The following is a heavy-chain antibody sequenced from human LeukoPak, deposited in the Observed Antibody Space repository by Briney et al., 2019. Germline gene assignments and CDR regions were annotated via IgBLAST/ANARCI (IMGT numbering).Heavy chain of an antibody. V-gene: IGHV1-24*01. CDR3: ARGFPMSRGAPDY. CDR1: GYTLTELS. J-gene: IGHJ4*02. Sequence: ASVKVSCKVSGYTLTELSMHWVRQAPGKGLEWMGGFDPEDGETIYAQKFQGRVTITRDTSASTAYMELSSLRSEDTAVYYCARGFPMSRGAPDYWGQGTLVAVSS. D-gene: IGHD3-10*01. CDR2: FDPEDGET.